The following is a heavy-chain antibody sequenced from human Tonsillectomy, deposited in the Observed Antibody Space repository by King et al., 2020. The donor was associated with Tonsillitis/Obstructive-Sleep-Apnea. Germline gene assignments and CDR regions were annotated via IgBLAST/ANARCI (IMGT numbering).Heavy chain of an antibody. D-gene: IGHD1-14*01. CDR3: ARVKTSVDAFDI. V-gene: IGHV3-33*01. Sequence: VQLVESGGGVVQPGRSLRLSCAAAGFTFSSYGMHWVRQAPGKGLEWVAVMWYGGSNKYYADSVKGRFTISRENSKNTLYLQMNSLRAEDTAVYYCARVKTSVDAFDIWGQGTMVTVSS. J-gene: IGHJ3*02. CDR2: MWYGGSNK. CDR1: GFTFSSYG.